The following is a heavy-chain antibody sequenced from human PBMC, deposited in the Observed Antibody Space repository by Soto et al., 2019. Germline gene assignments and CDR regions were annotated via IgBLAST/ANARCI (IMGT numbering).Heavy chain of an antibody. J-gene: IGHJ4*02. CDR3: ARRNELYYDFWSGYLPTDY. D-gene: IGHD3-3*01. V-gene: IGHV1-18*01. Sequence: QVQLVQSGAEVKKPGASVKGSCKASGYTFTSYGISWVRQAPGQGLEWMGWISAYNGNTNYAQKLQGRGTVTTDTATRAAYLEMRSLRSDDTAVYYCARRNELYYDFWSGYLPTDYWGQGTLVTVSS. CDR1: GYTFTSYG. CDR2: ISAYNGNT.